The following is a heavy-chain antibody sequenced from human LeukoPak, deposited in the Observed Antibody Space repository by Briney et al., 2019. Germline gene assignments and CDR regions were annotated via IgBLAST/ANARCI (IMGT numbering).Heavy chain of an antibody. J-gene: IGHJ6*02. V-gene: IGHV3-9*01. CDR1: GFTFDDYA. CDR2: ISWNSGSI. Sequence: GGSLRLSCAASGFTFDDYAMHWVRQAPGKGLEGVSGISWNSGSIGYADSVKGRFTISRDNAKNSLYLQMNSLRAEDTALYYCAKDIWGGGYDWGYYYYGMDVWGQGTTVTVSS. CDR3: AKDIWGGGYDWGYYYYGMDV. D-gene: IGHD5-12*01.